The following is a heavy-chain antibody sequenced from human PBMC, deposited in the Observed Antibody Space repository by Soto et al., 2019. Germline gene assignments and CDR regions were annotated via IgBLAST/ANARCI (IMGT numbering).Heavy chain of an antibody. V-gene: IGHV4-59*01. D-gene: IGHD2-21*02. CDR2: MYNTGST. CDR3: ARDLWGYCGTDCYPLDV. J-gene: IGHJ6*02. CDR1: GGSISGYY. Sequence: QVQLQESGPGLVKPSETLSLTCTVSGGSISGYYWSWIRQPPGKGLEWIGYMYNTGSTVYNPSFKSRVPISVDTSKNQFSLKLNSVTAADTAVYYCARDLWGYCGTDCYPLDVWGQGTTVTVSS.